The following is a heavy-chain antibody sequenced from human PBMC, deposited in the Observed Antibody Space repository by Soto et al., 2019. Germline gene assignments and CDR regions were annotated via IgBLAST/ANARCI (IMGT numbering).Heavy chain of an antibody. V-gene: IGHV1-69*06. CDR3: ARVTNVDTAADY. CDR2: IIPIFGTA. CDR1: GGTFSSYA. Sequence: GASVKVSCKASGGTFSSYAISWVRQAPGQELEWMGGIIPIFGTANYAQKFQGRVTITADKSTSTAYMELSSLRSEDTAVYYCARVTNVDTAADYWGQGTLVTVSS. D-gene: IGHD5-18*01. J-gene: IGHJ4*02.